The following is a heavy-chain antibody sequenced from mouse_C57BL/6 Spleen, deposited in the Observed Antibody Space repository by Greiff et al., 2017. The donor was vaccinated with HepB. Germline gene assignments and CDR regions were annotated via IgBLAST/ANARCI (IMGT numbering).Heavy chain of an antibody. CDR3: ARQGDDHAGFAS. Sequence: EVRLVESGGGLVQPGGSLKLSCAASGFTFSDYYMYWVRQTPEKRLEWVAYISNGGGSTYYPDTVKGRFTISRDNAKNTLYLQMSRLKSEDTAMYYCARQGDDHAGFASWGQGTLVTVSA. J-gene: IGHJ3*01. CDR2: ISNGGGST. V-gene: IGHV5-12*01. CDR1: GFTFSDYY.